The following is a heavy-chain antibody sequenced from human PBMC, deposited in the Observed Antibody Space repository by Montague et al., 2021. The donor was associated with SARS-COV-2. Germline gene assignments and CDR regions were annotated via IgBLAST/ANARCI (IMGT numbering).Heavy chain of an antibody. V-gene: IGHV3-21*01. CDR3: ARDLGAANWGVYYGMDV. CDR2: ISSSSSYI. J-gene: IGHJ6*02. CDR1: GFTFSSYS. D-gene: IGHD1-26*01. Sequence: SLRLSCAASGFTFSSYSTNWVRQAPGKGLEWVSSISSSSSYIYYADSVKGRFTISRDNAKNSLYLQMNSLRAEDTAVYYCARDLGAANWGVYYGMDVWGQETTVTVSS.